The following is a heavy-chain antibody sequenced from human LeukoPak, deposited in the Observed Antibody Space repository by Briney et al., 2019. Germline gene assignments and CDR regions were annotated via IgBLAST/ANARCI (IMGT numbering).Heavy chain of an antibody. Sequence: PSETLSLTCTVSGGSISSSSYYWGWIRQPPGKGLEWIGEINHSGSTNYNPSLKSRVTISVDTSKNQFSLKLSSVTAADTAVYYCARGIKSIAARPGRLDYWGQGTPVTVSS. CDR2: INHSGST. CDR1: GGSISSSSYY. V-gene: IGHV4-39*07. CDR3: ARGIKSIAARPGRLDY. J-gene: IGHJ4*02. D-gene: IGHD6-6*01.